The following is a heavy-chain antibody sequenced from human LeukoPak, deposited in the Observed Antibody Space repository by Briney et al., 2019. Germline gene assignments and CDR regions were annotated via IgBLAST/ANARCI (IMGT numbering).Heavy chain of an antibody. D-gene: IGHD3-10*01. Sequence: ASVKVSCKSSGYTFINYGITWVRQAPGQGLEWIGWISAYNSAYNGNTHYAQKLQGRVTMTRDTSISTAYMELSRLRSDDTAVYYSARDFEVDPSQDYYGSGSSNWFDPWGQGTLVTVSS. V-gene: IGHV1-18*01. CDR1: GYTFINYG. CDR3: ARDFEVDPSQDYYGSGSSNWFDP. CDR2: ISAYNSAYNGNT. J-gene: IGHJ5*02.